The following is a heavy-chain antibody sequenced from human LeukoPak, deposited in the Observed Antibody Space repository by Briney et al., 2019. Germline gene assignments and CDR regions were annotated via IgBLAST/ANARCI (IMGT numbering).Heavy chain of an antibody. CDR2: ISDSSYYI. D-gene: IGHD2-2*01. J-gene: IGHJ6*03. CDR3: ARRKDVVVVPGTMSYYLDV. V-gene: IGHV3-21*01. CDR1: GFTFSSYT. Sequence: KSGGSLRLSCAASGFTFSSYTMNWVRQAPGMGLEWVSSISDSSYYIYYADSVRGRFTVSRDNAKNSLYLQMNGLRAEDTAVYYCARRKDVVVVPGTMSYYLDVWGKGTTVTVSS.